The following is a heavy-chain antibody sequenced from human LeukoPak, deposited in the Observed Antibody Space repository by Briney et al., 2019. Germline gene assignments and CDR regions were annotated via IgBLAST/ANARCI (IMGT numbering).Heavy chain of an antibody. CDR2: IYYSGST. CDR3: ARSSPGVVGATTG. J-gene: IGHJ4*02. Sequence: SETLSLTCTVSGGSISSSSYYWGWIRQPPGKGLEWIGSIYYSGSTYYNPSLKSRVAISVDTSKNQFSLKLSSVTAADTAVYYCARSSPGVVGATTGWGQGTLVTVSS. CDR1: GGSISSSSYY. V-gene: IGHV4-39*07. D-gene: IGHD1-26*01.